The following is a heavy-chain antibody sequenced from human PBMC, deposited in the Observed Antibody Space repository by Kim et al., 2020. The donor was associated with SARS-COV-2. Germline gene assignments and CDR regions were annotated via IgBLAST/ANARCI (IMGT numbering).Heavy chain of an antibody. CDR3: AKDREEGLVRELDY. D-gene: IGHD6-19*01. Sequence: GGSLRLSCAASGFTFDDYAMHWVRQAPGKGLEWVSGISWNSGSIGYADSVKGRFTISRDNAKNSLYLQMNSLRAEDTALYYCAKDREEGLVRELDYWGQGTLVTVSS. J-gene: IGHJ4*02. CDR1: GFTFDDYA. V-gene: IGHV3-9*01. CDR2: ISWNSGSI.